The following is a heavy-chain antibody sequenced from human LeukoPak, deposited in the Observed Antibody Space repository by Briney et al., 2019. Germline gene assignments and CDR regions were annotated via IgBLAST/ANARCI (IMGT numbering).Heavy chain of an antibody. J-gene: IGHJ4*02. V-gene: IGHV3-23*01. D-gene: IGHD5-18*01. CDR2: ISDSGGNT. CDR3: ARDSSLDTAMPIDY. Sequence: GGSLRLSCAASGFTFSSYAMSWVRQAPGKGLEWVSTISDSGGNTYYADSVKGRFTISRDNSKNTLYLQMNSLRAEDTAVYYCARDSSLDTAMPIDYWGQGTLVTVSS. CDR1: GFTFSSYA.